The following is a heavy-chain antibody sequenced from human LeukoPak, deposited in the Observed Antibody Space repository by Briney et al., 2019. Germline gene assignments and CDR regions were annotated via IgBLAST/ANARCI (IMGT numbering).Heavy chain of an antibody. V-gene: IGHV3-30*04. CDR3: AREPYSSGWFDPGPFDY. CDR1: GLTFSSYA. J-gene: IGHJ4*02. CDR2: ISYDGSNK. D-gene: IGHD6-19*01. Sequence: AGRSLRLSCAAAGLTFSSYAMHWVRQAPGKVLEWEAVISYDGSNKYYADSVKCRFTISRDNSKNTLYLQMNSLRAEDTAVYYCAREPYSSGWFDPGPFDYWGQGTLVTVSS.